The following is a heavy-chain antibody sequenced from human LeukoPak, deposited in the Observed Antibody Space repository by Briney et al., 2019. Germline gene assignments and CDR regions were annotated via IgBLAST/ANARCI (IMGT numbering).Heavy chain of an antibody. CDR2: IKQDGSEK. D-gene: IGHD6-19*01. Sequence: GGSLRLPCAASGFTFSSYWMNWVRQAPGKGLEWVANIKQDGSEKYYVDSVKGRFTISRDNAENSLYLQMNSLRAEDTAVYYCARDHVVAGIVFDYWGQGTRLTVSS. CDR3: ARDHVVAGIVFDY. J-gene: IGHJ4*02. CDR1: GFTFSSYW. V-gene: IGHV3-7*01.